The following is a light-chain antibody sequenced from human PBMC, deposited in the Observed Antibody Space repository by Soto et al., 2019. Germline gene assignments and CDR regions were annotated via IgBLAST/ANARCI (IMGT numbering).Light chain of an antibody. CDR1: QDISNY. CDR2: EAS. J-gene: IGKJ2*01. Sequence: DIQMTQSPSSLSASVGDRVTITCQASQDISNYLNWYQQTPGKAPKLLIYEASELQTGVPSRFSGGGSGTNFTLTIRSLQSEDFASYYCQHYDNLVLYTFGQGTKLEIK. V-gene: IGKV1-33*01. CDR3: QHYDNLVLYT.